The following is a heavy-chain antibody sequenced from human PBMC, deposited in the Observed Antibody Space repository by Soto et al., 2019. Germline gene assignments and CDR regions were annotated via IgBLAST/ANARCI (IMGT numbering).Heavy chain of an antibody. D-gene: IGHD3-3*01. V-gene: IGHV1-69*13. CDR3: ARDRDFWSGYYNFDY. J-gene: IGHJ4*02. Sequence: GASVKVSCKASGGTFSRYALSWVRQAPGQGPEWMGGIIPIFGTANYAQKFQGRVTITADESTSTAYMELSSLRSEDTAVYYCARDRDFWSGYYNFDYWGQGTLVTVSS. CDR1: GGTFSRYA. CDR2: IIPIFGTA.